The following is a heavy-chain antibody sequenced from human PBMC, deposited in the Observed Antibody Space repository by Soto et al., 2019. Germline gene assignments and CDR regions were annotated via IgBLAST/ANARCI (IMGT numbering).Heavy chain of an antibody. CDR3: SRLRNSGSPTHYDYGMAG. Sequence: QVQLEQSGAEVKKPGASVKVTCKASGYTFYNFGITWVRQAPGQGLEWMGWISTYNDHTNYAQKFQGRVTMTTDTTARRAAMDLRTRRSDDTGVNYCSRLRNSGSPTHYDYGMAGWGQGTTVTVSS. V-gene: IGHV1-18*01. CDR2: ISTYNDHT. J-gene: IGHJ6*02. D-gene: IGHD5-12*01. CDR1: GYTFYNFG.